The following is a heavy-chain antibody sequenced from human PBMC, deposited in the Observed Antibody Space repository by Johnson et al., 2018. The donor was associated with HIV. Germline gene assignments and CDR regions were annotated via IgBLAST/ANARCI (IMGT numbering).Heavy chain of an antibody. CDR1: RFTFSAYP. Sequence: VQLVESGGGLVQPGGSLRLSCAASRFTFSAYPMHWVRQAPGKGLESVSAICWDGGSTYYVDSVKGRFTISRDNRKNSLYLQMNSLRPEDTALYYCAKDPPGSWGQGTMVTVSS. J-gene: IGHJ3*01. CDR2: ICWDGGST. CDR3: AKDPPGS. V-gene: IGHV3-43*02. D-gene: IGHD1-26*01.